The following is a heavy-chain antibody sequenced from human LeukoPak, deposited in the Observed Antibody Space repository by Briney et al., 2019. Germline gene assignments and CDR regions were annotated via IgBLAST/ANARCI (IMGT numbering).Heavy chain of an antibody. CDR2: IYHSGST. CDR3: ARGSYVVNGDI. J-gene: IGHJ3*02. CDR1: GGSISSGGYY. Sequence: SETLSLTCTVSGGSISSGGYYWSWIRQPPGKGLEWIGYIYHSGSTYYNPSLKSRVTISVDRSKNQFSLKLSSVTAADTAVYYCARGSYVVNGDIWGQGTMVTVSS. D-gene: IGHD1-26*01. V-gene: IGHV4-30-2*01.